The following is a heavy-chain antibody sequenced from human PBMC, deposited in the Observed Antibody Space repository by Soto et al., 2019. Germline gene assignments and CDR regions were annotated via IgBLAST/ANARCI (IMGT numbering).Heavy chain of an antibody. J-gene: IGHJ4*02. V-gene: IGHV3-23*01. CDR3: AKLYYSDFDYFDY. CDR1: GFTFSSSG. CDR2: ISGSGGTT. Sequence: GGSLRLSCAASGFTFSSSGMSWVRQAPGKGLEWVSTISGSGGTTYYADSVKGRFTISRDNSKNTVYMQMNSLRAEDTALYYCAKLYYSDFDYFDYWGQGTLVTVS. D-gene: IGHD4-17*01.